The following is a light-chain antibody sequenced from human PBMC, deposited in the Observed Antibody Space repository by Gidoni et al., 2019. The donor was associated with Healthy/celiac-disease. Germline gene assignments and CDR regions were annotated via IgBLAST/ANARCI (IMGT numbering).Light chain of an antibody. V-gene: IGKV2-40*01. CDR3: MQRIEFPSYT. Sequence: DIVMTRTQLSLPVTPGEPASISCRSSQSLLASDDGNTYLDWYLQKPGQSQHLLIYTLSNRASGVPDRFSGSGSGTDFTLKISRVEAEDVGVYYCMQRIEFPSYTFGQGTKLEIK. CDR1: QSLLASDDGNTY. J-gene: IGKJ2*01. CDR2: TLS.